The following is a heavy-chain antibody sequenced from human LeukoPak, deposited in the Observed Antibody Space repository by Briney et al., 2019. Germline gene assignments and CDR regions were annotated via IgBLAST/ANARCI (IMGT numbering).Heavy chain of an antibody. CDR2: LYWNGNK. D-gene: IGHD3-16*01. Sequence: SAPTLVQPTQTLTLTCSFSGFSLSTSRVGVGWVRQTPGKALAWLEILYWNGNKHYSPYLKSRLTITKDTSKNQVVLTLTNMDPVDTATYYCAHRRGYHDPLFDSWGQGTLVTVSS. CDR1: GFSLSTSRVG. J-gene: IGHJ4*02. CDR3: AHRRGYHDPLFDS. V-gene: IGHV2-5*01.